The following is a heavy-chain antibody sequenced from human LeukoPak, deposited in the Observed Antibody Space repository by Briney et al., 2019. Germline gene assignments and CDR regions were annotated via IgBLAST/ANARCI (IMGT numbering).Heavy chain of an antibody. V-gene: IGHV1-69*01. CDR2: IIPIFGTA. Sequence: GASVKVSCKASGGTFSSYAISWVRQAPGQGLEWMGGIIPIFGTANYAQKFQGRVTITADESTSTAYMELSSLRSEDTAVYYCAREDFEYSSSSGIFDYWGQGTLVTVSS. J-gene: IGHJ4*02. CDR3: AREDFEYSSSSGIFDY. CDR1: GGTFSSYA. D-gene: IGHD6-6*01.